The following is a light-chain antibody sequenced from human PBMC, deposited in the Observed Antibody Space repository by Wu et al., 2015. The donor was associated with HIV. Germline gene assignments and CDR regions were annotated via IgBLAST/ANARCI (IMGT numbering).Light chain of an antibody. CDR3: QQSYSTPT. CDR2: KAS. V-gene: IGKV1-5*03. CDR1: QTISNW. Sequence: QMTQSPSTLSASVGDRVTITCRASQTISNWLVWYQQKPGKAPKLLIFKASNLESGVPSRFSGSGSGTEFTLSISSLQPEDFATYYCQQSYSTPTFGPGTKVDIK. J-gene: IGKJ3*01.